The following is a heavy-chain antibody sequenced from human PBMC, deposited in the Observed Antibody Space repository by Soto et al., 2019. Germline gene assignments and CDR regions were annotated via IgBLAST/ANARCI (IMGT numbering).Heavy chain of an antibody. Sequence: QLQLQESGSGLVKPSQTLSLTCAVSGGSISSGGYSWSWIRQPPGKGLEWIGYIYHSGSTYYNPSLKSRVTISVEWSKNQFSLKLSSVTAADTDVYYCARAGTDFWSGPVDYWGQGTLVTVSS. CDR1: GGSISSGGYS. CDR2: IYHSGST. D-gene: IGHD3-3*01. V-gene: IGHV4-30-2*01. J-gene: IGHJ4*02. CDR3: ARAGTDFWSGPVDY.